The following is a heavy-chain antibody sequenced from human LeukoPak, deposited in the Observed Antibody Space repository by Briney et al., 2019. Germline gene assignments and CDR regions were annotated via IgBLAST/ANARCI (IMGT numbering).Heavy chain of an antibody. Sequence: PGGSLRLSCAASGFTLSSYAMNWVRQTPGKGLEWVAVISYDGSNKYYADSVKGRFTISRDNSKNMLYLQMNSLRAEDTAVYYCARDGRVTGALDYYYGMDVWGQGTTVIVSS. CDR1: GFTLSSYA. CDR2: ISYDGSNK. CDR3: ARDGRVTGALDYYYGMDV. V-gene: IGHV3-30-3*01. D-gene: IGHD2-21*02. J-gene: IGHJ6*02.